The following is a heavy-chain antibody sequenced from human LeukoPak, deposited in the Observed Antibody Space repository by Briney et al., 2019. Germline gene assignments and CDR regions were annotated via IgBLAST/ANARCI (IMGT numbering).Heavy chain of an antibody. CDR2: INPSGGST. J-gene: IGHJ6*02. Sequence: GASVKVSCKASGYTFTSYYMHWVRQAPGQGLEWMGIINPSGGSTSYAQKFQGRVTMTRDTSTSTVYMELSSLRSKDTAVYYCARDSPPISIVVVPAANYYYYYGMDVWGQGTAVTVSS. CDR3: ARDSPPISIVVVPAANYYYYYGMDV. V-gene: IGHV1-46*01. CDR1: GYTFTSYY. D-gene: IGHD2-2*01.